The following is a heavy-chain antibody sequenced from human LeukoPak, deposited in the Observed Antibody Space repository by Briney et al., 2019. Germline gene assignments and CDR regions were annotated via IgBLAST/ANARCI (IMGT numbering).Heavy chain of an antibody. V-gene: IGHV3-21*01. D-gene: IGHD5-12*01. CDR1: GFTFNNYN. CDR3: ARDWLGMDV. CDR2: ITSSGTYI. J-gene: IGHJ6*04. Sequence: PGGSLRLSCATSGFTFNNYNMNWVRQAPGRALEWVSSITSSGTYIFYADSVKGRFTISRDNAKNTLYLQMNSLRAEDTAVYHCARDWLGMDVWGKGTTVTVSS.